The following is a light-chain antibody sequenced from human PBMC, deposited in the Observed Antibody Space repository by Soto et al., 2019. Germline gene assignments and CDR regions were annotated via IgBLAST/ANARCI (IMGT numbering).Light chain of an antibody. CDR2: WAS. CDR3: QQYYSTPLT. CDR1: QSVLYNSNNKNY. J-gene: IGKJ4*01. Sequence: DIVMTQSPDSLAVSLGERATINCKSSQSVLYNSNNKNYLAWYRQKPGQPPQLLIYWASTRESGVPDRFSGSGSGTDFTLTISSLQAEDVAVYFCQQYYSTPLTFGGGTKVEIK. V-gene: IGKV4-1*01.